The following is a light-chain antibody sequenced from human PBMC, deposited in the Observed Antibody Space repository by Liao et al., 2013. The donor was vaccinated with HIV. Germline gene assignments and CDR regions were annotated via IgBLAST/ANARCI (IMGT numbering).Light chain of an antibody. Sequence: SYELTQPPSVSVSPGQTASITCSGDKLGDKYACWYQQKPGQSPVLVIYQDSQRPSGIPERFSGSNSGNTATLTISGTQAIDEADYYCQAWDSGSXVVFGGGTKLTVL. CDR2: QDS. J-gene: IGLJ2*01. V-gene: IGLV3-1*01. CDR3: QAWDSGSXVV. CDR1: KLGDKY.